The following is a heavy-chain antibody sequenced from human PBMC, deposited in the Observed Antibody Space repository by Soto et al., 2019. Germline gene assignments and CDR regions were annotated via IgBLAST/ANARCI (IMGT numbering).Heavy chain of an antibody. V-gene: IGHV3-11*01. Sequence: GGSLRLSCAASGFTFSDYYMSWIRQAPGKGLEWVSDISTSGSSIYYADSVKGRFTISRDNAKNSLYLQMNSLRAEDTAVYYCAKTPWSGYYTLDYWGQGTLVTVSS. D-gene: IGHD3-3*01. CDR2: ISTSGSSI. J-gene: IGHJ4*02. CDR1: GFTFSDYY. CDR3: AKTPWSGYYTLDY.